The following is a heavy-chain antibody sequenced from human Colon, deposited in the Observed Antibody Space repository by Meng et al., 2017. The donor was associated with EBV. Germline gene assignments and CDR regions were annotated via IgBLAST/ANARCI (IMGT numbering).Heavy chain of an antibody. CDR2: TSHSGST. V-gene: IGHV4-4*02. CDR1: GGPISRSDW. D-gene: IGHD3-22*01. Sequence: QVQLQESGLGLVKPSVTLSLTCAVSGGPISRSDWWSGVRQPPGKGLEWIGETSHSGSTDYSPSLKSRVTISLDKSKNQLSLKLNSVTAADTAVYYCASSDYYRSDYWGQGTLVTVSS. J-gene: IGHJ4*02. CDR3: ASSDYYRSDY.